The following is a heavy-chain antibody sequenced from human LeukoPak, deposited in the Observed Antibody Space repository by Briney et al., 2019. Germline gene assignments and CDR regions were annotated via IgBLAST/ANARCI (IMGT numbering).Heavy chain of an antibody. CDR1: GGSVRSVDDY. D-gene: IGHD6-19*01. J-gene: IGHJ4*02. V-gene: IGHV4-61*08. CDR2: VSYSGGT. CDR3: ARMRYSSGCFDY. Sequence: SETLSLTCALSGGSVRSVDDYWTWRRQPPGEGLVCIGCVSYSGGTRYSPSLQTRVSISADTSKNQVSLKLNSVTAADTAIYYCARMRYSSGCFDYWGQGTPVSVSS.